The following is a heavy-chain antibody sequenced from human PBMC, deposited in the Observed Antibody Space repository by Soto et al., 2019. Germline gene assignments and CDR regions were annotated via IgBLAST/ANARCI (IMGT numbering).Heavy chain of an antibody. CDR3: ARLLWSGYYSDYYGMDV. J-gene: IGHJ6*02. CDR2: IYYSGST. Sequence: SETLSLTCTVSGGSISSSSYYWCWIRHPPGKGLEWIGSIYYSGSTYYNPSLKSRVTISVDTSKNQFSLKLSSVTAADTAVYYCARLLWSGYYSDYYGMDVWGQGTTVTVSS. V-gene: IGHV4-39*01. CDR1: GGSISSSSYY. D-gene: IGHD3-3*01.